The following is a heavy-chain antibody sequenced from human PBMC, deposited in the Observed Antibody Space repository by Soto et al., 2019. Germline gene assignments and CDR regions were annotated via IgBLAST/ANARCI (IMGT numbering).Heavy chain of an antibody. V-gene: IGHV3-23*01. CDR3: AKVGYYGSGSYLVDPNFDY. CDR1: GFTFSSYA. D-gene: IGHD3-10*01. Sequence: GGSLRLSCAASGFTFSSYAMSWVRQAPGKGLEWVSAISGSGGSTYYANSVKGRFTISRDNSKNTLYLQMNSLRAEDTAVYYCAKVGYYGSGSYLVDPNFDYWGQGTLVTVSS. CDR2: ISGSGGST. J-gene: IGHJ4*02.